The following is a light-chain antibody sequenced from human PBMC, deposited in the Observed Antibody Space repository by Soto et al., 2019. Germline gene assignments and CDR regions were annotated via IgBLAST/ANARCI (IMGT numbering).Light chain of an antibody. CDR3: QQRSNRIT. Sequence: EIVLTQSPATLSLSPGERATLSCRASQSVSSYLAWYQQKPGQAPRLLIYDASNRATGIPARFSGSGSGTDFTLTISSIEPEDFEVYYCQQRSNRITFGQGTRLEIK. J-gene: IGKJ5*01. CDR1: QSVSSY. CDR2: DAS. V-gene: IGKV3-11*01.